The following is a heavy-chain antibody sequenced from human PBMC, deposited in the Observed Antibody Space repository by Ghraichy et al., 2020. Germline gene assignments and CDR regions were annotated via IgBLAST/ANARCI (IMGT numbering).Heavy chain of an antibody. Sequence: SETLSLTCAVSDDSISSGDYSWSWIRQPPGKGLEWIGYMFQSGTTYYNPSLRSRATISRDRSKNHFSLKLSSVPAADTAVYYCVRGNFEPPDYWGHGTLVTVSS. CDR3: VRGNFEPPDY. D-gene: IGHD3-9*01. J-gene: IGHJ4*01. V-gene: IGHV4-30-2*01. CDR1: DDSISSGDYS. CDR2: MFQSGTT.